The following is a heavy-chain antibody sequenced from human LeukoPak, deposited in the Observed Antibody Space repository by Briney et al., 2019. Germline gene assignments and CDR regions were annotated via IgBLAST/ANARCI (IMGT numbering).Heavy chain of an antibody. CDR1: VGTISSYY. D-gene: IGHD1-26*01. J-gene: IGHJ4*02. Sequence: SESVYLTCTVSVGTISSYYWSWIRQPPWKGPEWVGYIYYSGSTNYNPSLKSRVTISIDTSKNQFSLKLSSMTAADTAVYYCASVTYSGSYYRFDYWGQGTLVTVSS. CDR3: ASVTYSGSYYRFDY. CDR2: IYYSGST. V-gene: IGHV4-59*01.